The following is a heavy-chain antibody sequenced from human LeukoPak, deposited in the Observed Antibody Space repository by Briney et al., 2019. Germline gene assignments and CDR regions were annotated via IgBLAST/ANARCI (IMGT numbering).Heavy chain of an antibody. CDR3: AKEGSSWSTFDH. CDR1: GFTFSRYS. J-gene: IGHJ4*02. D-gene: IGHD6-13*01. CDR2: ISSSRTT. V-gene: IGHV3-21*04. Sequence: GGSLRLSCAASGFTFSRYSMNWVRQAPGKGLEWVSSISSSRTTYYADSVRGRFTISRDNAKNSLYLQMNSLRAEDMALYYCAKEGSSWSTFDHWGQGTLVTVSS.